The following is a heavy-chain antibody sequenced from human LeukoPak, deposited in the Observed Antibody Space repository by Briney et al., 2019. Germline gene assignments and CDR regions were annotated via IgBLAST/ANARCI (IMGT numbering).Heavy chain of an antibody. D-gene: IGHD2-15*01. J-gene: IGHJ5*02. V-gene: IGHV1-18*01. CDR2: ISTYDGKT. CDR1: GYTFTTYG. CDR3: ARGPIVVVVAATLAGLFDP. Sequence: GASVKVSCKTSGYTFTTYGITWVRQAPGQGLEWMGWISTYDGKTKYSQKVQGRVTMTTDTSASTAYMELSSLRSEDTAVYYCARGPIVVVVAATLAGLFDPWGQGTLVTVSS.